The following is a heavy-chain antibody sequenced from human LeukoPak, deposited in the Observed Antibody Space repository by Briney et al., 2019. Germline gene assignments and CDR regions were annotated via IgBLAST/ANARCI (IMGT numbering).Heavy chain of an antibody. J-gene: IGHJ4*02. V-gene: IGHV1-46*01. CDR1: GYSFTSHY. CDR3: ARQDYDSSGYDY. Sequence: GASVKVSCKASGYSFTSHYMHWVRQAPGQGLEWMGLINPSGSSTLYAQKFQGRATMTRDMSTTTDYMELSSLRSEDTAVYYCARQDYDSSGYDYWGQGTLVTVSS. D-gene: IGHD3-22*01. CDR2: INPSGSST.